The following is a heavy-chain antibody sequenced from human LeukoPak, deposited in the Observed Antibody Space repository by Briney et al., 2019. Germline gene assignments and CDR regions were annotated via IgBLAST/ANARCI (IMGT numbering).Heavy chain of an antibody. V-gene: IGHV4-34*01. CDR3: ARRELGLVKKDY. J-gene: IGHJ4*02. Sequence: NTSETLSLTCAVYGGSFSGYYWSWIRQPPGKGLEWIGEINHSGSTNYNPSLKSRVTISVDTSKNQFSLKLSSVTAADTAVYYCARRELGLVKKDYWGQGTLVTVSS. CDR2: INHSGST. D-gene: IGHD3-10*01. CDR1: GGSFSGYY.